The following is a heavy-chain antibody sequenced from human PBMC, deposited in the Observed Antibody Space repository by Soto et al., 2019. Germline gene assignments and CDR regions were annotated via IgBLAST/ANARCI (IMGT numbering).Heavy chain of an antibody. Sequence: EVQLVESGGGLVQPGGSLRLSCAASGFMFESYWMTWVRHAPGKGLQWVANIKRDGSEKYYVDSVKGRFTISRDNADNLVFLDMNSLRVDDTATYYCARVRANDYEIDYWGQGALVTVSS. V-gene: IGHV3-7*03. CDR3: ARVRANDYEIDY. D-gene: IGHD4-17*01. CDR1: GFMFESYW. J-gene: IGHJ4*02. CDR2: IKRDGSEK.